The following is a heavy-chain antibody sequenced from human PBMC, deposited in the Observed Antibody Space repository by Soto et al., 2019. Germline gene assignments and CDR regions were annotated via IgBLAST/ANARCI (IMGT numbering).Heavy chain of an antibody. Sequence: QVQLVQSGPELKKPGASVKVSCKASGYTFSTSGISWVRQAPGQGLEWMGWISTYNGDTNYAQKCQGRATMTTDTSTTIAYIALRRLRSDDTAVYYGARSGSVPSYYYGLDVWGQGTTVTVSS. V-gene: IGHV1-18*01. CDR3: ARSGSVPSYYYGLDV. CDR1: GYTFSTSG. J-gene: IGHJ6*02. CDR2: ISTYNGDT. D-gene: IGHD3-10*01.